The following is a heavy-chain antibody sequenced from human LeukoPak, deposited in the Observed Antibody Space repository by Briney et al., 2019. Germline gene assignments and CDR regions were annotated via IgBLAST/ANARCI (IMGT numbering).Heavy chain of an antibody. CDR3: AKLDGYNYGHFDY. V-gene: IGHV3-23*01. D-gene: IGHD5-24*01. CDR1: GFTFSSYA. CDR2: ISGSGGST. Sequence: GGSLRLSCAASGFTFSSYAMSWVRQAPGEGLEWVSTISGSGGSTYYADSVKGRFTISRGISKNTLYLQMNSLRAEDTAVYYCAKLDGYNYGHFDYWGQGTLATVPS. J-gene: IGHJ4*02.